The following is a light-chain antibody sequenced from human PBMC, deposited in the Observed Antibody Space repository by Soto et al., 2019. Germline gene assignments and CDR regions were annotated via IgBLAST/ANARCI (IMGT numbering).Light chain of an antibody. Sequence: EIVLTQSPGTLSLSPGERSTLSCRASQSVSSSYLAWYQQKPGQAPRLLIYGASTRATGIPARFSGSGSGTDFTLTISRLEPEDFAVYHCQHYGRSLTFGGGTKVDIK. CDR1: QSVSSSY. J-gene: IGKJ4*01. CDR2: GAS. CDR3: QHYGRSLT. V-gene: IGKV3-20*01.